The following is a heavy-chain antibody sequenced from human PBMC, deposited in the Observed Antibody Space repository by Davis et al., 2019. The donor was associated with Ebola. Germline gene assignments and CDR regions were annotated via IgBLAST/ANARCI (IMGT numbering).Heavy chain of an antibody. CDR3: AKDQGHIVATMGPFDY. V-gene: IGHV3-9*01. Sequence: SLKISCAASGFTFDDYAMHWVRQAPGKGLEWVSGISWNSGSIGYADSVKGRFTISRDNAKNSLYLQMNSLRAEDTALYYCAKDQGHIVATMGPFDYWGQGTLVTVSS. J-gene: IGHJ4*02. CDR2: ISWNSGSI. CDR1: GFTFDDYA. D-gene: IGHD5-12*01.